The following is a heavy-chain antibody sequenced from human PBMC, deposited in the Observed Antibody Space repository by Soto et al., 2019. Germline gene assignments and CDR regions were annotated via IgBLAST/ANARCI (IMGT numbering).Heavy chain of an antibody. D-gene: IGHD6-13*01. CDR1: GFSLSTSGVG. CDR3: AHSSSWFPGRYYYYMDV. V-gene: IGHV2-5*02. Sequence: SGPTLVNPTQTLTLTCTFSGFSLSTSGVGVGWIRQPPGKALEWLALIYWDDDKRYSPSLKSRLTITKDTSKNQVVLTMTNMDPVDTATYYCAHSSSWFPGRYYYYMDVWGKGTTVTVSS. J-gene: IGHJ6*03. CDR2: IYWDDDK.